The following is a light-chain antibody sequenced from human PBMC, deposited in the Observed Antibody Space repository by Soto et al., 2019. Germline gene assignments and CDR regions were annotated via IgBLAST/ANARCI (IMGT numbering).Light chain of an antibody. CDR2: GAS. J-gene: IGKJ1*01. Sequence: EIVLTQSPGTLSLSPGERATLSCRASQSVSTSYLAWYQQRPGQALRLLIYGASSRAAGIPDRFSGSGSGTDFTLTISRLEPEDSAVYYCQEYGTSRTFDQGTKVEIK. CDR1: QSVSTSY. V-gene: IGKV3-20*01. CDR3: QEYGTSRT.